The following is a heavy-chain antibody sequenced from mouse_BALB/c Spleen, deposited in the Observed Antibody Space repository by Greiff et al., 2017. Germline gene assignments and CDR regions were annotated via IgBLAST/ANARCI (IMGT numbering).Heavy chain of an antibody. V-gene: IGHV5-6*01. CDR3: ARPPRGSSPYYAMDY. J-gene: IGHJ4*01. D-gene: IGHD1-1*01. CDR1: GFTFSSYG. Sequence: EVHLVESGGDLVKPGGSLKLSCAASGFTFSSYGMSWVRPTPDKRLEWVATISSGGSYTYYPDSVKGRFTISRDNAKNTLYLQMSSLKSEDTAMYYCARPPRGSSPYYAMDYWGQGTSVTVSS. CDR2: ISSGGSYT.